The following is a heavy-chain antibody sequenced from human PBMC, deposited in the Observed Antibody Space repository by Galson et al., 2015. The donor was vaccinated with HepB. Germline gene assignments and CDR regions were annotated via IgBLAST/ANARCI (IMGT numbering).Heavy chain of an antibody. CDR1: GGTFSSYA. D-gene: IGHD3-22*01. CDR2: IIPIFGTA. J-gene: IGHJ6*02. Sequence: SVKVSCKASGGTFSSYAISWVRQAPGQGLEWMGGIIPIFGTANYAQKFQGRVTITADESTSTAYMELSSLRSEDTAVHYCARGDSSGYYPYYGMDVRGQGTTVTVSS. CDR3: ARGDSSGYYPYYGMDV. V-gene: IGHV1-69*13.